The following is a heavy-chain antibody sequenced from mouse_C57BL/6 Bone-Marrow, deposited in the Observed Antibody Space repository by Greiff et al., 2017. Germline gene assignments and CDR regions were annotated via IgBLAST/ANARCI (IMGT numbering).Heavy chain of an antibody. V-gene: IGHV1-26*01. CDR2: INPNNGGT. D-gene: IGHD3-2*02. CDR3: ARRETAQATDFAY. CDR1: GYTFTDYY. J-gene: IGHJ3*01. Sequence: EVQLQQSGPELVKPGASVKISCKASGYTFTDYYMNWVKQSHGKSLEWIGDINPNNGGTSYNQKFKGKATLTVDKSSSTAYMELRSLTSEDSAVDYCARRETAQATDFAYWGQGTLVTVSA.